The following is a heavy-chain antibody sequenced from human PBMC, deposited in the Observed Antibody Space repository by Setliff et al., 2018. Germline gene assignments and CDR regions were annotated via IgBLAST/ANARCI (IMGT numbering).Heavy chain of an antibody. D-gene: IGHD2-21*02. J-gene: IGHJ4*02. CDR1: GLTFDNYA. CDR3: ARATASLPTTASDY. V-gene: IGHV3-23*01. CDR2: ISADGSSV. Sequence: PGGSLRLSCAASGLTFDNYAFSWVRQAPGKGLEWISAISADGSSVYYARSVRGRFTVSRDNSNSTVSLQMNSLRTEDTAFYFCARATASLPTTASDYWGQGTLVTVS.